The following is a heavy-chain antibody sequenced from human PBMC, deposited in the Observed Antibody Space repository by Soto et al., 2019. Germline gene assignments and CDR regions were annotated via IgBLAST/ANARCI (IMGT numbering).Heavy chain of an antibody. CDR2: INHSGST. D-gene: IGHD3-9*01. CDR3: ARGRGYDILTGYYYYYGMDV. CDR1: GGSFSGYY. Sequence: AETLSLTCAVYGGSFSGYYWIWIRQPPGKGLEWIGEINHSGSTNYNPSLKSRVTISVDTSKNQFSLKLSSVTAADTAVYYCARGRGYDILTGYYYYYGMDVWGQGTTVTVSS. V-gene: IGHV4-34*01. J-gene: IGHJ6*02.